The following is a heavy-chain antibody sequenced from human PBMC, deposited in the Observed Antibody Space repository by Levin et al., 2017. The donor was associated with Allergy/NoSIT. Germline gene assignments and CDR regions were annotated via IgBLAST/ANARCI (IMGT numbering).Heavy chain of an antibody. Sequence: GESLKISCAASGFTFSSYWMHWVRQAPGKGLVWVSRINSDGSSTSYADSVKGRFTITRDDDKNTLYLQMNSLRAEDTAVYYCARAYCSSTNCYTLHYGLDVWGQGTTVTVSS. V-gene: IGHV3-74*01. CDR1: GFTFSSYW. J-gene: IGHJ6*02. CDR3: ARAYCSSTNCYTLHYGLDV. D-gene: IGHD2-2*02. CDR2: INSDGSST.